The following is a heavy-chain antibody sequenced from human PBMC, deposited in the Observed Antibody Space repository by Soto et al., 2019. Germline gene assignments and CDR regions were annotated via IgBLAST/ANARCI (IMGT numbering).Heavy chain of an antibody. CDR1: GYTFTSYA. CDR2: INAGNGNT. CDR3: ARYRHGTTRYGMYV. V-gene: IGHV1-3*01. J-gene: IGHJ6*01. Sequence: ASVKFYCKASGYTFTSYAMHWVSHARGQKLEWMGWINAGNGNTKYSQKFQCRVTITRDTSASTAYMELSSLRSEDTAMYYCARYRHGTTRYGMYVSGQRSSVTGSA. D-gene: IGHD1-7*01.